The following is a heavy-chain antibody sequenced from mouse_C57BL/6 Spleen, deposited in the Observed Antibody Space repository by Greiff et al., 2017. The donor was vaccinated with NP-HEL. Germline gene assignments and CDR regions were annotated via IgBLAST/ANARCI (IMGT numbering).Heavy chain of an antibody. CDR1: GYSITSGYD. V-gene: IGHV3-1*01. Sequence: EVKLQESGPGMVKPSQSLSLTCTVTGYSITSGYDWHWIRHFPGNKLEWMGYISYRGSTHYNPSLKRRIPITHDTSKKHFFLKLDSVTTEDTATYYCARGDGSSLAWFAYWGQGTLGTVSA. CDR2: ISYRGST. CDR3: ARGDGSSLAWFAY. J-gene: IGHJ3*01. D-gene: IGHD1-1*01.